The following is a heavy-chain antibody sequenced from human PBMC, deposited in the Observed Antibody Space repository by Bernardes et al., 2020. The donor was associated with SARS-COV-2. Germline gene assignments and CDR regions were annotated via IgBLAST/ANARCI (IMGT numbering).Heavy chain of an antibody. Sequence: SETLSLTRTVSGGSISSSSYYWVWIRQPPGKGLEWIGTIYYSGSTYYNPSLKSRVTISVDTSKNQFSLKLSSVTAADTAVYYCARHHPGFLEWTNWFHPWGQGTLVTVSS. V-gene: IGHV4-39*01. D-gene: IGHD3-3*01. CDR2: IYYSGST. CDR3: ARHHPGFLEWTNWFHP. J-gene: IGHJ5*02. CDR1: GGSISSSSYY.